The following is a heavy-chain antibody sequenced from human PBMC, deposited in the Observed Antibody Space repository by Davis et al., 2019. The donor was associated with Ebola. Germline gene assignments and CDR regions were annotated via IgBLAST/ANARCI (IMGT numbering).Heavy chain of an antibody. CDR3: AREPIVVVTATYYYYGMDV. D-gene: IGHD2-21*02. CDR1: GYTFTGYY. J-gene: IGHJ6*02. V-gene: IGHV1-2*06. Sequence: ASVKVSCKASGYTFTGYYMHWVRQAPGQGLEWMGRINPNSGGTNYAQKFQGRVTMTRDTSISTAYMELSRLRSEDTAVYYCAREPIVVVTATYYYYGMDVWGQGTTVTVSS. CDR2: INPNSGGT.